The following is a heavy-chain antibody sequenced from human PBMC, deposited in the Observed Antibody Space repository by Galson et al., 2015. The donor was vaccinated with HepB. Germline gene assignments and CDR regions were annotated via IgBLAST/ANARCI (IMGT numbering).Heavy chain of an antibody. Sequence: SLRLSCAASGFTFSSYGMHWVRQAPGKGLEWVAVISYDGSNKYYADSVKGRFTISRDNSKNTLYLQMNSLRAEDTAVYYCAKGSIVGATDAEYFQHWGQGTLVTVSS. CDR1: GFTFSSYG. CDR3: AKGSIVGATDAEYFQH. V-gene: IGHV3-30*18. J-gene: IGHJ1*01. D-gene: IGHD1-26*01. CDR2: ISYDGSNK.